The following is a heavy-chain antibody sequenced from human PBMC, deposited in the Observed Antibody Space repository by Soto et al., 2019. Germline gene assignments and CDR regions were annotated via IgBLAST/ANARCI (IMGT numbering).Heavy chain of an antibody. CDR1: GYTFTSYD. Sequence: AASVKVSCKASGYTFTSYDINWVRQATGQGLEWMGRISADNGNTKYAQKFRGRVTMTTDTSTSTVYMELRNLRSDDTAVYYCARCIQQDYYYGMDVWGQGTTVTVSS. CDR2: ISADNGNT. D-gene: IGHD5-18*01. CDR3: ARCIQQDYYYGMDV. J-gene: IGHJ6*02. V-gene: IGHV1-18*01.